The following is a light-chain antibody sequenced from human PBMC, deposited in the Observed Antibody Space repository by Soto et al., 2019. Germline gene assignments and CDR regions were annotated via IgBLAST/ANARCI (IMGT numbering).Light chain of an antibody. CDR2: LEGSGSY. Sequence: QTVVTQSSSASASLGSSVDLTCTLSSWHSSYIIAWHQQQPGKAPRYLMKLEGSGSYNKGSGVPDRFSGYSSGADRYLTISNLQSEDEADYYCETWDSNIRVFGGGTKLTVL. J-gene: IGLJ3*02. CDR1: SWHSSYI. V-gene: IGLV4-60*03. CDR3: ETWDSNIRV.